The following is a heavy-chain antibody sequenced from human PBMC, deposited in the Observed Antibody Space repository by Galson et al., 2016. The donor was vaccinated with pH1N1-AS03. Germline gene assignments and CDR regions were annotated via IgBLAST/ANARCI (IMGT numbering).Heavy chain of an antibody. CDR2: ITSDGSSI. V-gene: IGHV3-74*01. CDR3: ARAMYTSGWYGMDV. Sequence: LRLSCAASGFIFSSDWMHWVRQVPGEGLVWVSRITSDGSSISYADAVKGRFTTSRDNAKNTLYLQMNSLRAEDTAVYHCARAMYTSGWYGMDVWGQGTTVTVSS. CDR1: GFIFSSDW. D-gene: IGHD6-19*01. J-gene: IGHJ6*02.